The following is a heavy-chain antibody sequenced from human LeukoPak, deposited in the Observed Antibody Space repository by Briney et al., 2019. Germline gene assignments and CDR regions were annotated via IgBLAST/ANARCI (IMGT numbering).Heavy chain of an antibody. CDR1: GYSFTSYW. D-gene: IGHD6-13*01. V-gene: IGHV5-51*01. CDR3: ARLPGRSSSWEKDYFDY. CDR2: IYPGDSDT. Sequence: GESLKISCKGSGYSFTSYWIGWVRQMPGKGLEWMGIIYPGDSDTRYSPSFQGQATISADKSISTAYLQWSSLKASDTAMYYCARLPGRSSSWEKDYFDYWGQGTLVTVSS. J-gene: IGHJ4*02.